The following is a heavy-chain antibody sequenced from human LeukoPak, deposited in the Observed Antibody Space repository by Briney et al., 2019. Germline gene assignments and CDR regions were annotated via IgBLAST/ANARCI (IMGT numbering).Heavy chain of an antibody. CDR3: AAYDSSGYYGY. D-gene: IGHD3-22*01. V-gene: IGHV3-13*01. CDR2: IGTAGDT. Sequence: GGSLRLSCAASGFTFSSYDMHWVRQATGKGLEWVSAIGTAGDTYYPGSVKGRFTISRENAKNSLYLQMNSLRAGDTAVYYCAAYDSSGYYGYWGQGTLVTVSS. CDR1: GFTFSSYD. J-gene: IGHJ4*02.